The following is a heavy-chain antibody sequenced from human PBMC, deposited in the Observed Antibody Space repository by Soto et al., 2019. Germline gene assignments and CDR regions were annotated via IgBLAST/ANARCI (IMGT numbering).Heavy chain of an antibody. D-gene: IGHD1-1*01. Sequence: GGSLRLSCAVFGFTFSDYPTYWVRQAPGKGLEWVAIVSHDGNNKWYADFVKGRFTISRDNVKNTLYLQMNSLRAEDTAVYYCVRCWGTGDGSNLGYNWLDPWGQGTLVTVSS. V-gene: IGHV3-30-3*01. CDR1: GFTFSDYP. CDR3: VRCWGTGDGSNLGYNWLDP. CDR2: VSHDGNNK. J-gene: IGHJ5*02.